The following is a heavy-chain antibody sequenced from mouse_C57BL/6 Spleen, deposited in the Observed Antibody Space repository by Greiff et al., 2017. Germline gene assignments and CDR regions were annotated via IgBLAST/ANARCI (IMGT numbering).Heavy chain of an antibody. V-gene: IGHV1-55*01. CDR3: ARGGIDYYGSSHWYFDV. CDR2: IYPGSGST. Sequence: QVQLQQPGAELVKPGASVKMSCKASGYTFTSYWITWVKQRPGQGLEWIGDIYPGSGSTNYNEKFKSKATLTVDTSSSTAYIQLSSLTSEDSAVYYCARGGIDYYGSSHWYFDVWGTGTTVTVSS. J-gene: IGHJ1*03. D-gene: IGHD1-1*01. CDR1: GYTFTSYW.